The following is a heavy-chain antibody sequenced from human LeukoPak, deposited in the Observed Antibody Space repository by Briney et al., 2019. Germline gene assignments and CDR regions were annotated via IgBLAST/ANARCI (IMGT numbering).Heavy chain of an antibody. CDR1: GFTFSSYW. D-gene: IGHD6-6*01. V-gene: IGHV3-74*01. Sequence: PGGSLRLSCAASGFTFSSYWMQWVRQAPGKGLVWVSRINSDGSSTSYADSVKGRFNISRDNAKNTLYLQMNSLRAEDTAVYYCARVSIAARYFDYWGQGTLVTVSS. CDR3: ARVSIAARYFDY. CDR2: INSDGSST. J-gene: IGHJ4*02.